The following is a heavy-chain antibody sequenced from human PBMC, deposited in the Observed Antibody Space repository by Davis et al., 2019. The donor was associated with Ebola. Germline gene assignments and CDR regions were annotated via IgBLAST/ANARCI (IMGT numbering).Heavy chain of an antibody. CDR2: IYHSGST. CDR3: ARGQTYYDFWSGYYHYYYGMDV. D-gene: IGHD3-3*01. Sequence: SETLSLTCAVSGGSISSSNWWSWVRQPPGKGLEWIGEIYHSGSTNYNPSLKSRVTISVDTSKNQFSLKLSSVTAADTAVYYCARGQTYYDFWSGYYHYYYGMDVWGQGTTVTVSS. CDR1: GGSISSSNW. V-gene: IGHV4-4*02. J-gene: IGHJ6*02.